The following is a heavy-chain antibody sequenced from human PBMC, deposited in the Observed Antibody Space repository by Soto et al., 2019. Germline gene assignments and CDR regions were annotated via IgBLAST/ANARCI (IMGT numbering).Heavy chain of an antibody. J-gene: IGHJ4*02. CDR1: GGSFSGYY. CDR3: ERGYGRNFDY. V-gene: IGHV4-34*01. D-gene: IGHD3-10*01. CDR2: INHSGST. Sequence: PSETLSLTCAVYGGSFSGYYWNWIRQPPGKGLEWIGEINHSGSTNYNPSLKSRVTISLDTSKNQFSLKLSSMTAADTAVYYCERGYGRNFDYWGQGTLVTVSS.